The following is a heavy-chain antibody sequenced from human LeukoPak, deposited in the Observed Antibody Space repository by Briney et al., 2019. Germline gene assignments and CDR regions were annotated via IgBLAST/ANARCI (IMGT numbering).Heavy chain of an antibody. CDR1: GLTFSSYV. D-gene: IGHD3-22*01. V-gene: IGHV3-23*01. J-gene: IGHJ4*02. Sequence: PGGSLRLSCTASGLTFSSYVMSWVRQAPGKGLGWVSTISGTGGSTFYADSVKGRFTISRDNSKSTMYLQMNSPRAEDTATYYCSPPRGDSSGYYYVYWGQGTLVTVSS. CDR3: SPPRGDSSGYYYVY. CDR2: ISGTGGST.